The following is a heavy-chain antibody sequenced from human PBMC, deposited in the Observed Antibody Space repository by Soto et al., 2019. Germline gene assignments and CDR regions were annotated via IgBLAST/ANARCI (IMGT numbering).Heavy chain of an antibody. V-gene: IGHV4-59*01. CDR2: IYYSGST. J-gene: IGHJ4*02. Sequence: SETLSLTCAVSGGSISSYYWSWIRQPPGKGLEWIGYIYYSGSTNYNPSLKSRVTISVDTSKNQFSLKLSSVTAADTAVYYCAVYSGYDSAFDYWGQGTLVTVSS. D-gene: IGHD5-12*01. CDR3: AVYSGYDSAFDY. CDR1: GGSISSYY.